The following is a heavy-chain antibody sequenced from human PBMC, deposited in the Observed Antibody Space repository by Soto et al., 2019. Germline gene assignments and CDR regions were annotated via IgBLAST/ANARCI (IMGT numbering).Heavy chain of an antibody. D-gene: IGHD3-3*01. J-gene: IGHJ5*02. Sequence: PSETLSLTCTVSGGSISSSSYYWGWIRQPPGKGLEWIGSIYYSGSTYYNPSLKSRVTISVDTSKNQFSLKLGSVTAADTAVYYCARRSDDFWSGYYPGWFDPWGQGTLVTVS. CDR3: ARRSDDFWSGYYPGWFDP. CDR2: IYYSGST. V-gene: IGHV4-39*01. CDR1: GGSISSSSYY.